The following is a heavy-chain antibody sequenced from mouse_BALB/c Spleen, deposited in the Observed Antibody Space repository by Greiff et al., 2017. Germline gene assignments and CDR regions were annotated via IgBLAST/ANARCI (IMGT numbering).Heavy chain of an antibody. D-gene: IGHD2-1*01. V-gene: IGHV5-6-5*01. CDR3: ARSRSTMVMDY. J-gene: IGHJ4*01. CDR1: GFTFSSYA. Sequence: DVKLVESGGGLVKPGGSLKLSCAASGFTFSSYAMSWVRQTPEKRLEWVASISSGGSTYYPDSVKGRFTISRDNARNILYLQMSSLRSEDTAMYYCARSRSTMVMDYWGQGTSVTVSS. CDR2: ISSGGST.